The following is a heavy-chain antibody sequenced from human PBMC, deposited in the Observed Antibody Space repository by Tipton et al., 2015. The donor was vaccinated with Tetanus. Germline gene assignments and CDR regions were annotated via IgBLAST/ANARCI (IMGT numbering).Heavy chain of an antibody. J-gene: IGHJ6*02. CDR1: GFTFSSYA. D-gene: IGHD2-21*02. CDR3: AKDTGVTPHYGMDV. Sequence: SLRLSCAASGFTFSSYAMSWVRQAPGKGLEWVSVISGSGGSTYYADSVKGRFTISRDNSKNTLYLQMNSLRAEDTALYYCAKDTGVTPHYGMDVWGQGTTVTVSS. V-gene: IGHV3-23*01. CDR2: ISGSGGST.